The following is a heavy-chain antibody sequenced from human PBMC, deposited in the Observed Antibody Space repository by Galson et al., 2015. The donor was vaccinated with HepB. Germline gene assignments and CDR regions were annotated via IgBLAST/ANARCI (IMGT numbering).Heavy chain of an antibody. Sequence: TLRLSCAASGFTFSSYSMNWVRQAPGKGLEWVSYISSSSSTIYYADSVKGRFTISRDNAKNSLYLQMNSLRDEDTAVYYCARDLSTSSSGWYYYGMDVWGQGTTVTVSS. CDR1: GFTFSSYS. CDR3: ARDLSTSSSGWYYYGMDV. CDR2: ISSSSSTI. V-gene: IGHV3-48*02. D-gene: IGHD2-2*01. J-gene: IGHJ6*02.